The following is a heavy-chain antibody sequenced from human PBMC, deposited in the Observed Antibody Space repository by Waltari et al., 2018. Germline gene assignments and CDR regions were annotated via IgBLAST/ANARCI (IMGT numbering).Heavy chain of an antibody. Sequence: QVQLQESGPGLVKPSETLSLTCTVSGGSISSYYWSWIRQPPGKGLEWIGYIYYSGSTNYNPSLKSRVTISVDTSKNQFSLKLSSVTAADTAVYYCARVGGPIDYWGQGTLVTVSS. CDR1: GGSISSYY. V-gene: IGHV4-59*01. J-gene: IGHJ4*02. CDR2: IYYSGST. CDR3: ARVGGPIDY.